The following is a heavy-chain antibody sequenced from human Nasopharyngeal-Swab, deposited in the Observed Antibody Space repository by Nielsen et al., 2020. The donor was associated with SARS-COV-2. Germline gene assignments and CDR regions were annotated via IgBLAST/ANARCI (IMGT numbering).Heavy chain of an antibody. D-gene: IGHD3-3*01. CDR1: GFTVSSNY. CDR3: AKDREYYDFWSGYSPLPIFDY. J-gene: IGHJ4*02. CDR2: IYTGGTT. V-gene: IGHV3-53*01. Sequence: GGSLRLSCAASGFTVSSNYMSWVRQAPGKGLEWVSVIYTGGTTYYADSVKGRFTISRDNSKNTLYLQMNSLRAEDTAVYYCAKDREYYDFWSGYSPLPIFDYWGQGTLVTVSS.